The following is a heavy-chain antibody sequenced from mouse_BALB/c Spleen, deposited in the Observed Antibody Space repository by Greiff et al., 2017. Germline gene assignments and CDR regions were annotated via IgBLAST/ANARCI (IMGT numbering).Heavy chain of an antibody. D-gene: IGHD2-10*01. Sequence: QVQLKESGAELVRPGSSVKISCKASGYAFSSYWMNWVKQRPGQGLEWIGQIYPGDGDTNYNGKFKGKATLTADKSSSTAYMQLSSLTSEDSAVYFCAREAYYGNYGADYWGQGTTLTVSS. CDR1: GYAFSSYW. J-gene: IGHJ2*01. V-gene: IGHV1-80*01. CDR3: AREAYYGNYGADY. CDR2: IYPGDGDT.